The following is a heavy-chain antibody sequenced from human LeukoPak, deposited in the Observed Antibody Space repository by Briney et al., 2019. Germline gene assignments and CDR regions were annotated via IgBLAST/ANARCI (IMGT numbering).Heavy chain of an antibody. CDR2: ISGSGGST. Sequence: PGGSLRLSCAASGFTFSSYAMSWVRQAPGKGLEWVSAISGSGGSTYYADSVKGRFTISRDNSKNTLYLQMNSLRAEDTAVYYCAKDPYGDYAEYYFDYWSQGTLVTVSS. CDR1: GFTFSSYA. V-gene: IGHV3-23*01. J-gene: IGHJ4*02. D-gene: IGHD4-17*01. CDR3: AKDPYGDYAEYYFDY.